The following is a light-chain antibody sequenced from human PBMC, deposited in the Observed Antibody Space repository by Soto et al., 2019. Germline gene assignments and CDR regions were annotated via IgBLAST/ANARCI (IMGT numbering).Light chain of an antibody. Sequence: DIQITQPPSTLSASGGARFTITLRASQSINRWLAWYQQKPGKAPKLLIYKASTLESGVPSRFSGGGIGTEFSLSISSLQPDDFATYYCQQYSTYPYIFGQGTKVDIK. CDR2: KAS. CDR1: QSINRW. CDR3: QQYSTYPYI. J-gene: IGKJ2*01. V-gene: IGKV1-5*03.